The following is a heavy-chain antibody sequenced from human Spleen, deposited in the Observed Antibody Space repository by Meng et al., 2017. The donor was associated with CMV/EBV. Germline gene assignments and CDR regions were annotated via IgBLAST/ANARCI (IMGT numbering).Heavy chain of an antibody. CDR1: GVTFSSYS. V-gene: IGHV3-21*01. CDR2: ISSSSSYR. J-gene: IGHJ2*01. Sequence: AASGVTFSSYSMNWVRQPPGKGLEWVSSISSSSSYRYYADSVKGRFTISRDNAKNSLYLQMNSLRAEDTAVYYCAREGFEGNWYFDLWGRGTLVTVSS. D-gene: IGHD3-9*01. CDR3: AREGFEGNWYFDL.